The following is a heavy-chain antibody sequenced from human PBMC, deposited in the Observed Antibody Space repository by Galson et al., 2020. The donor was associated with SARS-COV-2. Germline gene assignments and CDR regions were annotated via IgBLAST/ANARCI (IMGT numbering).Heavy chain of an antibody. D-gene: IGHD6-19*01. Sequence: GESLKISCVASGFTFSSYAMRWVRQAPGKGLEWVSGISWSGGSTQYADSVKGRFIISRDNSNNTLYLQMSSLRGEDTATYYCAKTQQWLAPFYFDYWGLGALVTVSS. CDR3: AKTQQWLAPFYFDY. CDR1: GFTFSSYA. V-gene: IGHV3-23*01. CDR2: ISWSGGST. J-gene: IGHJ4*02.